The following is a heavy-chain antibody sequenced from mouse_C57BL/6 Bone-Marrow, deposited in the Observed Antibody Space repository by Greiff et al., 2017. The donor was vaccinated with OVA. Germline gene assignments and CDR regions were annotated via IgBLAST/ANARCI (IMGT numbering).Heavy chain of an antibody. D-gene: IGHD1-1*01. CDR3: ARREGLYYYGSSWYFDV. V-gene: IGHV1-54*01. Sequence: VQLQQSGAELVRPGTSVKVSCKASGYAFTNYLIEWVKQRPGQGLEWIGVINPGSGGTNYNEKFKGKATLTADKSSSTAYMQLSSLTSEDSAVYCCARREGLYYYGSSWYFDVWGTGTTVTVSS. CDR2: INPGSGGT. J-gene: IGHJ1*03. CDR1: GYAFTNYL.